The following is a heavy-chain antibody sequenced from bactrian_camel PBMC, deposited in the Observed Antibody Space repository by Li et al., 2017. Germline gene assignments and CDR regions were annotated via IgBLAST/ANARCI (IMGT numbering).Heavy chain of an antibody. CDR1: GYSVSTGY. J-gene: IGHJ6*01. D-gene: IGHD6*01. CDR3: ATLSRQYGGTWSCRLDRFGS. Sequence: HVQLVESGGGLVQPGGSLRLSCAASGYSVSTGYMAWFRQAPGKEREGVAAIGTAGAPTYTYAVAGRFTISKDNVKNTLYLQMNDLKSEDTAMYYCATLSRQYGGTWSCRLDRFGSWGQGTQVTVS. CDR2: IGTAGAP. V-gene: IGHV3S53*01.